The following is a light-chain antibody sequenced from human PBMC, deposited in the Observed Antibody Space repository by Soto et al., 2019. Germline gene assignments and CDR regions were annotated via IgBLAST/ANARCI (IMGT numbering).Light chain of an antibody. CDR2: EVT. CDR1: SSDVGGYNY. J-gene: IGLJ1*01. Sequence: QSALTQPPSASGSPGQPVTISCTGTSSDVGGYNYVSWYQQHPGKATKLMNYEVTKRPSGVPERFTGSKSVNTASLPFFVLQAEDEVDYYCTSYAGSNNFYVFGTGXXXTVL. CDR3: TSYAGSNNFYV. V-gene: IGLV2-8*01.